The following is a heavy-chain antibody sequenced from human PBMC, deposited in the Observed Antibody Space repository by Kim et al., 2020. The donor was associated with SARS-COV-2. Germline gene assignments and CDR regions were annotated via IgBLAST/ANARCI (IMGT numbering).Heavy chain of an antibody. CDR1: GFTFGDYV. Sequence: GGSLRLSCTASGFTFGDYVMSWVRQAPGKGLEWVGFIRRKGYGGTTEYAASVKGRFTISRDDSKRIAYLQMNSLKTEDTAVYYCTREYYYGSGSFDYWG. CDR3: TREYYYGSGSFDY. J-gene: IGHJ4*01. CDR2: IRRKGYGGTT. D-gene: IGHD3-10*01. V-gene: IGHV3-49*04.